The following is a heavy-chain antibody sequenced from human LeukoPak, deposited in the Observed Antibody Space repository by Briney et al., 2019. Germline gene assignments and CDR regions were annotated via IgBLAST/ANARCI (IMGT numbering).Heavy chain of an antibody. J-gene: IGHJ6*02. CDR2: IYSGGST. V-gene: IGHV3-53*01. D-gene: IGHD3-22*01. Sequence: GGSLRLSCAASGFTVSSNYMSWVRQAPGKGLEWVSVIYSGGSTYYADSVKGRFTISRDNSKNTLYLQMNSLRAEDTAVYYCAKGYYYDSSGYPLYYGMDVWGQGTTVTVSS. CDR1: GFTVSSNY. CDR3: AKGYYYDSSGYPLYYGMDV.